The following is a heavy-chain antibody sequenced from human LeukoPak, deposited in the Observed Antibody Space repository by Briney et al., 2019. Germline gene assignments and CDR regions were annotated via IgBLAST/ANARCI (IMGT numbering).Heavy chain of an antibody. D-gene: IGHD3-22*01. CDR2: INHSGST. Sequence: PSETLSLTCAVYGGSFSGYYWSWIRQPPGKGLEWIGEINHSGSTNYNPSLKSRVTISVDTSKNQFSLKLSSVTAADTAVYYCAGSYYDSSGYSNPIDYWGQGTLVTVSS. V-gene: IGHV4-34*01. CDR1: GGSFSGYY. CDR3: AGSYYDSSGYSNPIDY. J-gene: IGHJ4*02.